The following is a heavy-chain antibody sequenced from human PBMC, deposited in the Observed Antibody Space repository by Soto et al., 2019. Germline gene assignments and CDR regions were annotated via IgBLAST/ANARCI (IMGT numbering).Heavy chain of an antibody. CDR2: ISHDGSDK. V-gene: IGHV3-30*03. J-gene: IGHJ4*02. D-gene: IGHD2-2*02. CDR3: ATSPDYVCSSANCYRYYFVE. Sequence: GGSLRLSCSASVFPFGDFGMHWLRQAPGKGLEWVAVISHDGSDKFYADSVKARFTISRDNSKNTLYLQMSGLRAEDTAVYYGATSPDYVCSSANCYRYYFVEWSQGPLVTGSS. CDR1: VFPFGDFG.